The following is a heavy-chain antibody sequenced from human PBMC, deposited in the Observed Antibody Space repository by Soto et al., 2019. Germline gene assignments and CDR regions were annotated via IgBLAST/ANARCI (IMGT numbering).Heavy chain of an antibody. Sequence: PGGSLRLSCAASGFTFSSYAMSWVRQAPGKGLEWVSAISGSGGSTYYADSVKGRFTISRDNSKNTLYLQMNSLRAEDTAVYYCAKDEGDIVVVVAATTFDYWGQGTLVTVSS. V-gene: IGHV3-23*01. J-gene: IGHJ4*02. CDR1: GFTFSSYA. CDR2: ISGSGGST. CDR3: AKDEGDIVVVVAATTFDY. D-gene: IGHD2-15*01.